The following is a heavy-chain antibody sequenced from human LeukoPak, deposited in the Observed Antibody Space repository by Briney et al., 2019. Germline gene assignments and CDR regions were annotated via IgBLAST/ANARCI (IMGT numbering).Heavy chain of an antibody. CDR1: GFTFRSFG. CDR3: ARHGIAALTDAFDI. J-gene: IGHJ3*02. Sequence: PGRALRLSCAASGFTFRSFGFHWVRQAPGKGLEWVALMWFDGTKTYYADSVKGRFSVSRDNSKNTVYLQMNSLRVEDTAVYYCARHGIAALTDAFDIWGQGTTVSVSS. V-gene: IGHV3-33*01. CDR2: MWFDGTKT. D-gene: IGHD6-13*01.